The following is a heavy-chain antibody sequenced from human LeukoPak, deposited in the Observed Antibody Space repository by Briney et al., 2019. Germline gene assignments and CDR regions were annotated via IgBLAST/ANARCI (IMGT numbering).Heavy chain of an antibody. V-gene: IGHV4-61*01. D-gene: IGHD3-22*01. CDR1: GASVYSDSSY. J-gene: IGHJ3*01. CDR3: AREVATSYYDSGAYYRQTEAFDF. CDR2: VDYRGGT. Sequence: SETLSLTCSVSGASVYSDSSYWTWIRQAPGKGLEWIGYVDYRGGTKYNASLKSRVTISLETSKNQFSLNLNSVIAADTAVYCCAREVATSYYDSGAYYRQTEAFDFWGQGKMVTVSS.